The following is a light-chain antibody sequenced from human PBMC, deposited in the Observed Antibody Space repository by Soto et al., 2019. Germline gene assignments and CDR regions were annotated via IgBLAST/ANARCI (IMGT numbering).Light chain of an antibody. J-gene: IGKJ1*01. Sequence: DIQMTHSPSSLSASVGDRVTITCRASQSITTYLTWYQQKPGKAPKLLIYKASSLESGVPSRFSGSGSGTEFTLTISSLQPDDFATYYCQQYDSYPWTFGQGTKVDIK. CDR2: KAS. V-gene: IGKV1-5*03. CDR1: QSITTY. CDR3: QQYDSYPWT.